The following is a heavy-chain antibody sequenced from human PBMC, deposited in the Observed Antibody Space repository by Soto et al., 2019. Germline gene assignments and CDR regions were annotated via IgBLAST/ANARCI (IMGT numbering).Heavy chain of an antibody. CDR2: IYSGGST. Sequence: EVQLVESGGGLVQPGGSLRLSCAASGVTVSSNYMSWVRKAPGKGLEWVSVIYSGGSTYYADSVKGRFTISRDNSKNTLYLQMNSLRAEDTAVYYCARHGYNYGGGYFDYWGQGTLVTVYS. CDR1: GVTVSSNY. V-gene: IGHV3-66*04. J-gene: IGHJ4*02. CDR3: ARHGYNYGGGYFDY. D-gene: IGHD5-18*01.